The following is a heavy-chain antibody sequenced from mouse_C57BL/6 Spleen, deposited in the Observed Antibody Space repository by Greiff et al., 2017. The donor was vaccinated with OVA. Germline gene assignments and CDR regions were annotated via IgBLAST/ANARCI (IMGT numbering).Heavy chain of an antibody. CDR1: GYSITSGYY. V-gene: IGHV3-6*01. CDR2: ISYDGSN. Sequence: EVQLQESGPGLVKPSQSLSLTCSVTGYSITSGYYWNWIRQFPGNKLEWMGYISYDGSNNYNPSLKNRISITRDTSKNQFFLKLNSVTTEDTATYYCARDRTGTEGAWFAYWGQGTLVTVSA. J-gene: IGHJ3*01. CDR3: ARDRTGTEGAWFAY. D-gene: IGHD4-1*01.